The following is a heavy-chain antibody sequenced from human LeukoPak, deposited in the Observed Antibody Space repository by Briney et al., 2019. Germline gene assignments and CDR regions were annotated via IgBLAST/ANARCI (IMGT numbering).Heavy chain of an antibody. J-gene: IGHJ6*02. V-gene: IGHV3-53*01. D-gene: IGHD2-21*02. CDR1: GFTVSRNY. CDR3: ARDSETETGWYYYGMDV. CDR2: LYSGGSA. Sequence: GGSLRLSCAASGFTVSRNYMNWVRQAPGKGLEWVAVLYSGGSAYYADSVKGRFIISRDNSKNTLYLQIYSLRAEDTAVYYCARDSETETGWYYYGMDVWGQGTTVTVSS.